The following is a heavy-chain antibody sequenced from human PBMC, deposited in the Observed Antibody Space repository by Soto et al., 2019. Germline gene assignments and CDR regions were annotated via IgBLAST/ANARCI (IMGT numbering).Heavy chain of an antibody. CDR3: ARVNPPYP. Sequence: EVQLVESGGGLIQPGGSLRLSCAASGFTVSSNFMSWVRQAPGKGLEWVSILHSDGSTDYADSVKGRFTISRDNSENTVYLQMNSLRAEDTAIFYCARVNPPYPWGQGTLVTVSS. J-gene: IGHJ5*02. V-gene: IGHV3-53*01. CDR1: GFTVSSNF. CDR2: LHSDGST.